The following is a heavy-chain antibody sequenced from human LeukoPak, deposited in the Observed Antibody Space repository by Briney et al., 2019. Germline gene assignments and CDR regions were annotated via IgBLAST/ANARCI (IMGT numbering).Heavy chain of an antibody. CDR2: IKQDGSEK. Sequence: GGSLRLSCAASGFTFSSYWMSWVRQAPGKGLEWVANIKQDGSEKYYVDSVKGRFTISRDNAKNSLYLQMDSLRAEDTAVYYCARSLYPSGSFFDYWGQGTLVTVSS. CDR1: GFTFSSYW. V-gene: IGHV3-7*01. J-gene: IGHJ4*02. D-gene: IGHD6-13*01. CDR3: ARSLYPSGSFFDY.